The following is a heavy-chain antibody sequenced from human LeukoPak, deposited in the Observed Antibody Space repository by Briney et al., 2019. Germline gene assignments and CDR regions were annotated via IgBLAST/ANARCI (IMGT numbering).Heavy chain of an antibody. D-gene: IGHD6-19*01. CDR1: GGSFSGYY. V-gene: IGHV4-34*01. Sequence: SETLSLTCAVYGGSFSGYYWSWIRQPPGKGLEWIGEINHSGSTNYNPSLKSRVTISVDTSRNQFSLKLSSVTAADTAVYYCARGRGWNYNYYMDVWGKGTTVTVSS. J-gene: IGHJ6*03. CDR3: ARGRGWNYNYYMDV. CDR2: INHSGST.